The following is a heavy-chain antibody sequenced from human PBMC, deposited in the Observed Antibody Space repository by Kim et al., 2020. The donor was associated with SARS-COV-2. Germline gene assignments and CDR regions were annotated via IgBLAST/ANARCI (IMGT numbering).Heavy chain of an antibody. D-gene: IGHD6-19*01. V-gene: IGHV3-30*04. CDR1: GFTFSSYG. CDR2: ISYDGSNK. J-gene: IGHJ6*01. CDR3: ARDIASYSIGWIYDYYG. Sequence: GGSLRLSCAASGFTFSSYGMHWVRQAPGKGLEWVAVISYDGSNKNYVDSVKGRFTISRDNSKNTLYLQMNSLRAEDTAVYYCARDIASYSIGWIYDYYG.